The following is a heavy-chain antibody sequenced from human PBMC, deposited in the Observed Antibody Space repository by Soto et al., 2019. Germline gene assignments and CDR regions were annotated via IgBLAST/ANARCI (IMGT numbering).Heavy chain of an antibody. Sequence: KPSETLSLTCTVSGGSISSYYWSWIRQPPGKGLEWIGYIYYSGSTNYNPSLKSRVTISVDTSKNQFSLKLSSVTAADTAVYYCALRSMAVVPEYWGQGTLVTDSS. CDR2: IYYSGST. V-gene: IGHV4-59*01. J-gene: IGHJ4*02. CDR3: ALRSMAVVPEY. CDR1: GGSISSYY. D-gene: IGHD3-22*01.